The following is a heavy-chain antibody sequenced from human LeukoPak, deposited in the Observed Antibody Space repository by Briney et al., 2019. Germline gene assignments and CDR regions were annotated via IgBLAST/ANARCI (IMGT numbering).Heavy chain of an antibody. D-gene: IGHD3-10*01. J-gene: IGHJ6*02. CDR1: GFTFSSYE. CDR2: ISSSGGTI. CDR3: AREVVTMVRGVTYYYYYGMDV. Sequence: PGGSLRLSCAASGFTFSSYEMNWVRQAPGKGLEWVSYISSSGGTIYYADSVKGRFTISRDNAKNSLYLQMNSLRAEDTAVYYCAREVVTMVRGVTYYYYYGMDVWGQGTTVTVSS. V-gene: IGHV3-48*03.